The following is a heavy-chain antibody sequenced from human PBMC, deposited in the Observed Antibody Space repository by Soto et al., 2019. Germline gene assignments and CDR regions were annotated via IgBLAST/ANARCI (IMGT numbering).Heavy chain of an antibody. CDR3: AKDLAQTELTGTTGT. CDR2: ISGSGGST. CDR1: GFTFSSYA. V-gene: IGHV3-23*01. J-gene: IGHJ5*02. D-gene: IGHD1-20*01. Sequence: GGSLRLSCAASGFTFSSYAMSWVRQAPGKGLEWVSAISGSGGSTYYADSVKGRFTISRDNSKNKLYLQMNSLRAEDTAVYYCAKDLAQTELTGTTGTWGQGTLVTVSS.